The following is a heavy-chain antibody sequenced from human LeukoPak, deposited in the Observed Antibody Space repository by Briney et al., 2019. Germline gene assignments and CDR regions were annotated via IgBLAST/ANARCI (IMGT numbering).Heavy chain of an antibody. CDR2: IYYSGST. CDR1: GGSISSYY. D-gene: IGHD3-10*01. J-gene: IGHJ6*02. Sequence: SETLSLTCTVSGGSISSYYWSWIRQPPGKGLEWIGYIYYSGSTNYNPSLKSRVTISVDTSKNQFSLKLSSVTAADTAVYYCARHSSPNRAELLWFGEYYYYGMDVWGQGTTVTVSS. CDR3: ARHSSPNRAELLWFGEYYYYGMDV. V-gene: IGHV4-59*08.